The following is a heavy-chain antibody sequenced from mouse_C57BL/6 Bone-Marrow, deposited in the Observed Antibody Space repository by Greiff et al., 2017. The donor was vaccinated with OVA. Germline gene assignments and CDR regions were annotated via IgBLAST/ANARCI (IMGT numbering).Heavy chain of an antibody. CDR1: GYTFTSYW. CDR3: ARGMRLRCAWFAY. D-gene: IGHD2-4*01. Sequence: QVQLQQPGAELVRPGTSVKLSCKASGYTFTSYWLHWVKQRPGQGLEWIGVIDPSDSYTNYNQTFKGKAPLTVDTSSSTAYMQRSSLTSEDSAVYYCARGMRLRCAWFAYWGQGTLVTVSA. V-gene: IGHV1-59*01. J-gene: IGHJ3*01. CDR2: IDPSDSYT.